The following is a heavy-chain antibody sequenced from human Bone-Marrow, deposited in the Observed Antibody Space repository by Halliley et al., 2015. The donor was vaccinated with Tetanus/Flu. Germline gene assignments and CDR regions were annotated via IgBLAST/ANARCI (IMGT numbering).Heavy chain of an antibody. V-gene: IGHV3-30-3*01. CDR3: ARDGSSGYYIINFYDP. Sequence: SLRLSCSASGFRFSDYAMHWVRLAPGKGLEWVTTISYDGSGKNYADSVKGRFTISRDNSKDTVHLQMNSLRPEDTAVYYCARDGSSGYYIINFYDPWGQGTLVTVSS. J-gene: IGHJ5*02. CDR2: ISYDGSGK. CDR1: GFRFSDYA. D-gene: IGHD3-22*01.